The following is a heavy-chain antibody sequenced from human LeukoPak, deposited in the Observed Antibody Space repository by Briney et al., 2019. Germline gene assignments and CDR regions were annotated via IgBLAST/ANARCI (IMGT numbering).Heavy chain of an antibody. J-gene: IGHJ6*03. D-gene: IGHD3-10*01. CDR1: GYSFTGHY. Sequence: ASVKVSCKASGYSFTGHYMHWVRQAPGQGLEWMGGIIPIFGTANYAQKFQGRVTITADESTSTAYMELSSLRSEDTAVYYCARGVRGPTGYYMDVWGKGTTVTISS. V-gene: IGHV1-69*13. CDR2: IIPIFGTA. CDR3: ARGVRGPTGYYMDV.